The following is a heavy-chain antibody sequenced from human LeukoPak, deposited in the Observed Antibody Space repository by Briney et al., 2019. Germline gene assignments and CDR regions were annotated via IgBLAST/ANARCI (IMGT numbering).Heavy chain of an antibody. CDR2: IYSGGTT. D-gene: IGHD6-19*01. CDR1: GGSISSYY. J-gene: IGHJ4*02. CDR3: TKLKGWYGDGYFDY. V-gene: IGHV3-66*04. Sequence: ETLSLTCTVSGGSISSYYWSWVRQPAGKGLEWVSVIYSGGTTFYADSVKGRFTISRDNSKNTLYLQMNSLRPDDTAVYYCTKLKGWYGDGYFDYWGPGTLVTVSS.